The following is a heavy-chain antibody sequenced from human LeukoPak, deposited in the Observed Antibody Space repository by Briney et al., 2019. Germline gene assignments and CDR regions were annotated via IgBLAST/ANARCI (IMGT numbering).Heavy chain of an antibody. J-gene: IGHJ4*02. Sequence: GASVKVSCKVSGYTLSEVSMHWVRQAPGKGLEWMGGFDPEDGETIYAQKFQGRVTMTEDTSTDTAYMELRSLRSDDTAVYYCARGNYCSGGSCYDGAFDYWGQGTLVTVSS. V-gene: IGHV1-24*01. D-gene: IGHD2-15*01. CDR3: ARGNYCSGGSCYDGAFDY. CDR2: FDPEDGET. CDR1: GYTLSEVS.